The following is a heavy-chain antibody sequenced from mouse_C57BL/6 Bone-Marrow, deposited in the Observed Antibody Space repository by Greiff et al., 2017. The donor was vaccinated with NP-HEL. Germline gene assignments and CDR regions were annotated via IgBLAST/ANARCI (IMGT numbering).Heavy chain of an antibody. Sequence: QVQLKESGAELARPGASVKLSCKASGYTFTSYGISWVKQRTGQGLEWIGEIYPRSGNTYYNEKFKGKATLTADKSSSTAYMELRSLTSEDSAVYFCARGDSRAWFAYWGQGTLVTVSA. CDR3: ARGDSRAWFAY. D-gene: IGHD3-3*01. J-gene: IGHJ3*01. CDR1: GYTFTSYG. V-gene: IGHV1-81*01. CDR2: IYPRSGNT.